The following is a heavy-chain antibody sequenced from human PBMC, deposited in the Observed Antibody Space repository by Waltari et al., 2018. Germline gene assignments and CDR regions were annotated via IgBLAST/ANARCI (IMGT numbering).Heavy chain of an antibody. CDR3: AREGFYYYYYMDV. J-gene: IGHJ6*03. CDR2: SSSSSSYI. CDR1: GFTFSSYS. V-gene: IGHV3-21*01. Sequence: EVQLVESGGGLVKPGGSLRLSWAASGFTFSSYSMNWVRQAPGKGLEWFSSSSSSSSYICYADSVKGRFTISRDNAKNSLYLQMNSRRAEDTAVYYCAREGFYYYYYMDVWGKGTTVTISS.